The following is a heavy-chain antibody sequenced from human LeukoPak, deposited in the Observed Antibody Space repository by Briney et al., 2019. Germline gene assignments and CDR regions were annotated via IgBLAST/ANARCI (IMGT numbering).Heavy chain of an antibody. CDR3: ARGRHWGWGRAFDI. CDR1: GFTFSSYD. Sequence: GGSLRLSCAASGFTFSSYDMHWVRQATGKGLEWVSAIGAAGDTSYPGSVKGRFTISRENAKNSLYPQMNSLRAGDTAVYYCARGRHWGWGRAFDIWGQGTMVTVSS. J-gene: IGHJ3*02. CDR2: IGAAGDT. D-gene: IGHD7-27*01. V-gene: IGHV3-13*01.